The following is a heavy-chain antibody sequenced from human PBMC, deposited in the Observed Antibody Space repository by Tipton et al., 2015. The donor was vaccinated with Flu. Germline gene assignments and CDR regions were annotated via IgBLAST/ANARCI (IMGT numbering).Heavy chain of an antibody. Sequence: TLSLTCTVSGGSISSYYWSWIRQPPGKGLEWIGYIYYSGSTNYNPSLKSRVTISVDTSKNQFSLKLSSVTAADTAVYYCARDHPQYYDSSVYPHLDYWCHGTLVTVSS. V-gene: IGHV4-59*01. CDR3: ARDHPQYYDSSVYPHLDY. D-gene: IGHD3-22*01. J-gene: IGHJ4*01. CDR1: GGSISSYY. CDR2: IYYSGST.